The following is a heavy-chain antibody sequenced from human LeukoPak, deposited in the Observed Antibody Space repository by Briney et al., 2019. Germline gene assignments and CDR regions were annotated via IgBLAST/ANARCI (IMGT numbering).Heavy chain of an antibody. CDR3: AKIPHILHSGSYLDY. J-gene: IGHJ4*02. Sequence: GGSLRLSCAASGFTFSSYGMSWVRQAPGKGLEWVSAISGSGGSTYYADSVEGRFTISRDNSKNTLYLQMNSLRAEDTAVYYCAKIPHILHSGSYLDYWGQGTLVTVSS. V-gene: IGHV3-23*01. D-gene: IGHD1-26*01. CDR1: GFTFSSYG. CDR2: ISGSGGST.